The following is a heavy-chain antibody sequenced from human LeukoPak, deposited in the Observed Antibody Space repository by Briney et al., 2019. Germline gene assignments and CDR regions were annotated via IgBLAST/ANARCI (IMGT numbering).Heavy chain of an antibody. J-gene: IGHJ4*02. CDR1: GFTFSSYW. V-gene: IGHV3-7*01. CDR2: IKQDGSEK. D-gene: IGHD6-19*01. CDR3: AREEFALVAGTDY. Sequence: GGSLRLSCAASGFTFSSYWMGWVRQAPGKGLEWVANIKQDGSEKYYVDSVKGRFTISRDNAKNSLYLQMNSLRAEDTAVYYCAREEFALVAGTDYWGQGTLVTVSS.